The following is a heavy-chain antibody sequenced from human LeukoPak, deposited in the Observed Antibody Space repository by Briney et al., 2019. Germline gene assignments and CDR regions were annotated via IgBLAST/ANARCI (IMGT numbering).Heavy chain of an antibody. V-gene: IGHV4-34*01. CDR2: IYHSGST. CDR1: GGSFGGYY. D-gene: IGHD6-13*01. CDR3: ARLPSWGSSFDY. J-gene: IGHJ4*02. Sequence: SETLSLTCAVYGGSFGGYYWSWIRQPPGKGLEWIGEIYHSGSTNYNPSLKSRVTISVDKSKNQFSLKLSSVTAADTAVYYCARLPSWGSSFDYWGQGTLVTVSS.